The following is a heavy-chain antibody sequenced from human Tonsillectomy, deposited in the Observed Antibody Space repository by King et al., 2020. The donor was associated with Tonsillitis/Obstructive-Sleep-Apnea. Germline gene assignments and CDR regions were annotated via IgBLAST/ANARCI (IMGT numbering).Heavy chain of an antibody. J-gene: IGHJ3*02. CDR1: GFTFSNAW. D-gene: IGHD5-18*01. V-gene: IGHV3-15*01. CDR2: IKSKTDGGTT. CDR3: TAKSTSYGYSRAFDI. Sequence: VQLVESGGGLVKPGGSLRLSCAASGFTFSNAWMSWVRQAPGKGLEWVGRIKSKTDGGTTDYAAPVKGRFTISRDDSKNTLYLQMNSLKTEDTAVYYCTAKSTSYGYSRAFDIWGQGTMVTVSS.